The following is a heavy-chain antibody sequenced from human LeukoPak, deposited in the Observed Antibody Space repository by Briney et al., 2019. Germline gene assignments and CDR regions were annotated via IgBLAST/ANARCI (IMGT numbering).Heavy chain of an antibody. J-gene: IGHJ4*02. CDR2: IIPLLGVT. CDR1: GGTFSSHA. Sequence: SVKVSCKASGGTFSSHAINWVRQAPGQGLEWMGRIIPLLGVTNYAPKFQDRLTITAGKSTGTAYMELDSLRSEDTAMYYCASEPSRLDNWDGDSWGQGTLVTVSS. CDR3: ASEPSRLDNWDGDS. V-gene: IGHV1-69*04. D-gene: IGHD1-20*01.